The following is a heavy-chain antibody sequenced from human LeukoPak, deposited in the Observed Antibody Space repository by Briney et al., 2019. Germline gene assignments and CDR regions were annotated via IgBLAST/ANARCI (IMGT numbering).Heavy chain of an antibody. CDR2: ISGSGGST. CDR3: AKGAITMVRGVLDY. J-gene: IGHJ4*02. Sequence: VGSLRLSCAASGFTFSSYGMSWVRQVPGKGLEWVSAISGSGGSTYYADSVKGRFTISRDNSKNTLYLQMNSLRAEDTAVYYCAKGAITMVRGVLDYWGQGTLVTVSS. D-gene: IGHD3-10*01. CDR1: GFTFSSYG. V-gene: IGHV3-23*01.